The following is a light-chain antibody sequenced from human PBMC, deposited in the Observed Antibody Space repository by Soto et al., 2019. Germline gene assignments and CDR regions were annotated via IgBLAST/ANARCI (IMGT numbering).Light chain of an antibody. CDR2: EVK. V-gene: IGLV2-18*02. J-gene: IGLJ2*01. CDR3: TSYTISNTVI. CDR1: SSDIGAYNR. Sequence: QSVLTQPPSVSGSPGQSVTICCAGTSSDIGAYNRVSWYHQPPGTVPKLMIYEVKTRPSGVPDRFSGSKSGNMASLTISGLQAEDEGDYYCTSYTISNTVIFGGGTKLTVL.